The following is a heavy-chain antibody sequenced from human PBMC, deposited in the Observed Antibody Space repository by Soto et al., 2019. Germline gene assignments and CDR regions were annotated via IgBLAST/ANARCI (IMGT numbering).Heavy chain of an antibody. D-gene: IGHD3-10*01. Sequence: QVTLKESGPVLVKPTETLTLTCTVSGFSLSNARMGVSWIRQPPGKALEWLAHIFSNDEKSYSTSLKSRLTISKDTSKSQVVLTMTNMDPVDTATYYCARFYGSGSYYNPPHYYSYGMDVWGQGTTVTVSS. V-gene: IGHV2-26*01. CDR1: GFSLSNARMG. CDR3: ARFYGSGSYYNPPHYYSYGMDV. CDR2: IFSNDEK. J-gene: IGHJ6*02.